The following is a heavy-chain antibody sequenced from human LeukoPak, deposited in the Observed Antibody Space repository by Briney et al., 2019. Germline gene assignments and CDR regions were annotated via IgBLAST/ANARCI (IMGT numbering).Heavy chain of an antibody. J-gene: IGHJ4*02. CDR3: AKAGQRRDGYNLSY. D-gene: IGHD5-24*01. Sequence: ASVKVSCKASGYTFTSYGISWVRQAPGQGLEWMGWISAYNGNTNYAQKLQGRVTMTTDTSTSTAYMELRSLRSEDTAVYYCAKAGQRRDGYNLSYWGQGTLVTVSS. CDR1: GYTFTSYG. V-gene: IGHV1-18*01. CDR2: ISAYNGNT.